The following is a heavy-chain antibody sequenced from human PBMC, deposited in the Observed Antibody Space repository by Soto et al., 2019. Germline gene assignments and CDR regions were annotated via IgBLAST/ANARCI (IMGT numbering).Heavy chain of an antibody. CDR1: GFTFSNHY. CDR2: ARNKANSYTT. Sequence: PGGSLRLSCAASGFTFSNHYIDWVRQAPGKGLEWVARARNKANSYTTEYAASVKGRFTISRDDSKNSVYLQMNSLKIEDTAVYYCARVRAGSVGWFDPWGQGTLVPVSS. CDR3: ARVRAGSVGWFDP. D-gene: IGHD6-19*01. J-gene: IGHJ5*02. V-gene: IGHV3-72*01.